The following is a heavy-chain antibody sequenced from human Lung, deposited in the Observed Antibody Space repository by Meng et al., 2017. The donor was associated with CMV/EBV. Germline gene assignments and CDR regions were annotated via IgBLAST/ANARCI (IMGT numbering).Heavy chain of an antibody. V-gene: IGHV1-69*05. CDR2: IIPIFGTA. CDR1: GGTFSSYA. Sequence: SVXVSCKASGGTFSSYAISWVRQAPGQGLEWMGGIIPIFGTANYAQKFQGRVTITTDESTSTAYMELSSLRSEDTAVYYCARSANIVVVPAARHYFDYWGQGTLVTVSS. D-gene: IGHD2-2*01. CDR3: ARSANIVVVPAARHYFDY. J-gene: IGHJ4*02.